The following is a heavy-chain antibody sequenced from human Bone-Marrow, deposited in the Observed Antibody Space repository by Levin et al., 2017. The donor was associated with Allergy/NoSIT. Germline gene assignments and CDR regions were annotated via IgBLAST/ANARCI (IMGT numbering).Heavy chain of an antibody. CDR3: ARENYCSGGSCYHNWFDP. Sequence: SQTLSLTCAVSGYSISSGYYWGWIRQPPGKGLEWIGSIYHSGSTYYNPSLKSRVTISVDTSKNQFSLKLSSVTAADTAVYYCARENYCSGGSCYHNWFDPWGQGTLVTVSS. V-gene: IGHV4-38-2*02. J-gene: IGHJ5*02. CDR1: GYSISSGYY. CDR2: IYHSGST. D-gene: IGHD2-15*01.